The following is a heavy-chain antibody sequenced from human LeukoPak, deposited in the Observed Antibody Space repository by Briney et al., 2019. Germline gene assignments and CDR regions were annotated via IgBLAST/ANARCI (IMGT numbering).Heavy chain of an antibody. Sequence: GGSLRLSCAASGFTFSSYSMNWVRQAPGKGLEWVSYISSSSTIYYADSVKGRFTISRDNAKNSLYLQMNSLRAEDTAVYYCARGYEFWSGYYTPFDYWGQGTLVTVSS. D-gene: IGHD3-3*01. J-gene: IGHJ4*02. CDR1: GFTFSSYS. CDR3: ARGYEFWSGYYTPFDY. CDR2: ISSSSTI. V-gene: IGHV3-48*01.